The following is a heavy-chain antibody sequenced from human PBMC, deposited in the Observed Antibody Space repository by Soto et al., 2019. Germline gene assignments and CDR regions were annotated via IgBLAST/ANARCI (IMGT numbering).Heavy chain of an antibody. CDR1: GGSISSYY. J-gene: IGHJ4*02. D-gene: IGHD3-22*01. Sequence: PSETLSLTCTVSGGSISSYYWSWIRQPPGKGLEWIGYIYYSGSTNYNPSLKSRVTISVDTSKNQFSLKLSSVTAADTAVYYCAREPLGRYYDSSGSFDYWGQGTLVTVSS. CDR2: IYYSGST. CDR3: AREPLGRYYDSSGSFDY. V-gene: IGHV4-59*01.